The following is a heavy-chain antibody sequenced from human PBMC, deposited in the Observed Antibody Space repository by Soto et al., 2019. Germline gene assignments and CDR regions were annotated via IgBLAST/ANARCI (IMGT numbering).Heavy chain of an antibody. J-gene: IGHJ6*02. CDR2: ISSSSTI. CDR1: GFTFSSYS. V-gene: IGHV3-48*02. D-gene: IGHD3-22*01. CDR3: ATEREDSSGTGGYYYYGMDV. Sequence: GGSLRLSCAASGFTFSSYSMNWVRQAPGKGLEWVSYISSSSTIYYADSVKGRFTISRDNAKNSLYLQMNSLRDEDTAVYYCATEREDSSGTGGYYYYGMDVWGQGTTVTVSS.